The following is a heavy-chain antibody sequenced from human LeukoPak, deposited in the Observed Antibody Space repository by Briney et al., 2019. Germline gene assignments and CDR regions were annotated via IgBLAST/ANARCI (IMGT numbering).Heavy chain of an antibody. V-gene: IGHV3-30*02. J-gene: IGHJ4*02. D-gene: IGHD3-3*01. CDR2: IRYDGSNK. CDR3: AKGESDFWSGPPDF. CDR1: GFTFSSYG. Sequence: PGGSLRLSCAASGFTFSSYGMHWVRQAPGKGLEWVAFIRYDGSNKYYADSVKGRFTISRDNSKNTLYLQMNSLRAEDTAVYYCAKGESDFWSGPPDFWSQGTLVTVSS.